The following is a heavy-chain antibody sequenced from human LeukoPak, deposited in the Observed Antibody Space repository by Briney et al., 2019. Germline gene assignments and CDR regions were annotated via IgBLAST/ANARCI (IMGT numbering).Heavy chain of an antibody. CDR1: GFTFSSYA. Sequence: GGSLRLSCAASGFTFSSYAMHWVRQAPGKGLEWVAVISYDGSNKYYADSVKGRFTISRDNSKNTLHPQMNSLRAEDTAVYYCARDRCSSTRCIYYYYGMDVWGQGTTVTVSS. CDR3: ARDRCSSTRCIYYYYGMDV. D-gene: IGHD2-2*01. CDR2: ISYDGSNK. J-gene: IGHJ6*02. V-gene: IGHV3-30*04.